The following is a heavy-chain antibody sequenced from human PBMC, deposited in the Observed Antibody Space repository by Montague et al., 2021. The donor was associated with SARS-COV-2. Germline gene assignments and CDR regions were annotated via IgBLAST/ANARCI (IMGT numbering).Heavy chain of an antibody. D-gene: IGHD3-22*01. CDR2: ISGCGGST. Sequence: SLRLSCAASGFTFSSYAMSWVRQAPGKGLEWVSAISGCGGSTYYADSVKGRFTISRDNSKNTLYLQMNSLRAEDTAVYYCRVGNYYDSISDYWGQGTLVTVSS. CDR3: RVGNYYDSISDY. V-gene: IGHV3-23*01. J-gene: IGHJ4*02. CDR1: GFTFSSYA.